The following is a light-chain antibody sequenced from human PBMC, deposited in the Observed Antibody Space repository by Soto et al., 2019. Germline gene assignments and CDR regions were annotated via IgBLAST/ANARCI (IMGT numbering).Light chain of an antibody. Sequence: EIVMTQSPATLSVSPGERATLSCRASQNIASNLAWYQQKPGQAPRLLIYAASTRATSIPATFSGSGSGTEFSLTISSLQSEDFAVYYCQQYSSWPLTFGGGTKVEIK. J-gene: IGKJ4*01. CDR1: QNIASN. CDR2: AAS. V-gene: IGKV3-15*01. CDR3: QQYSSWPLT.